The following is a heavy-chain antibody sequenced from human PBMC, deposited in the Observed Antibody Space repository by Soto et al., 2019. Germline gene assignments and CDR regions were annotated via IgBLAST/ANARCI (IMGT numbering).Heavy chain of an antibody. CDR3: ARNRVHRSPSLYYYYYYLDV. J-gene: IGHJ6*03. CDR2: IYYSGST. D-gene: IGHD1-26*01. CDR1: GDSISTYY. Sequence: QVQLRESGPGLVKPSETLSLTCTVSGDSISTYYWSWIRQPPGKGLEWIGYIYYSGSTNYNPSLRSRVTISVDTSKTQLSLRLSSVTAADTAVYYCARNRVHRSPSLYYYYYYLDVWGKGTAVTVSS. V-gene: IGHV4-59*01.